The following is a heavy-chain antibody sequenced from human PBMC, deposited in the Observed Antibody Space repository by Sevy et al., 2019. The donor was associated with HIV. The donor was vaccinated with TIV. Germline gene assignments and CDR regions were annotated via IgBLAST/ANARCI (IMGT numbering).Heavy chain of an antibody. J-gene: IGHJ4*02. V-gene: IGHV3-30-3*01. CDR1: GFTFSSYA. CDR3: ARDPSAVAGTGRNYFDY. Sequence: QLGGSLRLSCAASGFTFSSYAMHWVRQAPGKGLEWVAVISYNGSNKYYADSVKGRFTISRDNSKNTLYLQRNSLRAEDTAVYYCARDPSAVAGTGRNYFDYWGQGTLVTVSS. CDR2: ISYNGSNK. D-gene: IGHD6-19*01.